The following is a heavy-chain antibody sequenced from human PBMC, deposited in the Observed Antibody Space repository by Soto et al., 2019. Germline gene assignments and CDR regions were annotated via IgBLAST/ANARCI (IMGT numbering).Heavy chain of an antibody. D-gene: IGHD3-10*01. V-gene: IGHV4-59*01. CDR1: GGSISSYY. J-gene: IGHJ6*02. CDR2: IYYSGST. Sequence: SETLSLTCTVSGGSISSYYWSWIRQPPGKGLEWIGYIYYSGSTNYNPSLKSRVTISVDTSKNQFSLKLSSVTAADTAVYYCARDISWFGESDYYYGMDVWGQGTTVTVSS. CDR3: ARDISWFGESDYYYGMDV.